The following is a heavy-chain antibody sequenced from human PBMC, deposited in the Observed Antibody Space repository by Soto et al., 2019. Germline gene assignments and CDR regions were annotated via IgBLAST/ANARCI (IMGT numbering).Heavy chain of an antibody. CDR3: ARDIFGKDCSGGSCYSWPLDY. V-gene: IGHV1-18*01. CDR1: GYTFTSYG. CDR2: ISAYNGNT. D-gene: IGHD2-15*01. J-gene: IGHJ4*02. Sequence: QVQLVQSGAEVKKPGASVKVSCKASGYTFTSYGISWVRQAPGQGLEWMGWISAYNGNTNYAQKLQGRVTMTTDTSTSTAYMELRSLRSDDTAVYYCARDIFGKDCSGGSCYSWPLDYWGQGTLVTVSS.